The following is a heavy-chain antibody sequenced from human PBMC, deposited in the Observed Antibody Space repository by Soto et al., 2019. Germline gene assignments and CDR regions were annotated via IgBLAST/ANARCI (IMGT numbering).Heavy chain of an antibody. Sequence: QVQLVQSGAEVKKPGASVKVSCKASGYTFTSYYMHWVRQAPGQGLEWMGIINPSGGSTSYAQKFQGRVTMTRDTSTSTVYMELSSLGSEDTAVYYCARGSHEENGDYVEAFDIWGQGTMVTVSS. CDR3: ARGSHEENGDYVEAFDI. CDR1: GYTFTSYY. D-gene: IGHD4-17*01. J-gene: IGHJ3*02. CDR2: INPSGGST. V-gene: IGHV1-46*03.